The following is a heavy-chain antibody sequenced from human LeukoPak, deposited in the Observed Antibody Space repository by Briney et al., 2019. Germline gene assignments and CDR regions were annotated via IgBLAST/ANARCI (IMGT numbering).Heavy chain of an antibody. CDR1: GGSTSSISYY. V-gene: IGHV4-39*01. Sequence: SETLALTCTVSGGSTSSISYYGGRIRQPPGKGLEWIGNIYYSGSTYYNPSLKSRVTISVDTSKNQFSLKLSSVTAADTAVFYCAIRYYYGSGSYDYWGQGTLVTVSS. D-gene: IGHD3-10*01. CDR3: AIRYYYGSGSYDY. CDR2: IYYSGST. J-gene: IGHJ4*02.